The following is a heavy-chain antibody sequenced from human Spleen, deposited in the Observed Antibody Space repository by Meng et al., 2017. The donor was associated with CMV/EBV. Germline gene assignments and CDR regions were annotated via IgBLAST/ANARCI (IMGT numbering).Heavy chain of an antibody. J-gene: IGHJ4*02. V-gene: IGHV3-23*01. Sequence: GESLKISCAASGFTFSSYAMSWVRQAPGKGLEWVSAISGSGGSTYYADSVKGRFTISRDNSKNTLYLQMTSLRAEDTAVYYCANRYSGYEDVWYFDYWGQGTLVTVSS. D-gene: IGHD5-12*01. CDR3: ANRYSGYEDVWYFDY. CDR2: ISGSGGST. CDR1: GFTFSSYA.